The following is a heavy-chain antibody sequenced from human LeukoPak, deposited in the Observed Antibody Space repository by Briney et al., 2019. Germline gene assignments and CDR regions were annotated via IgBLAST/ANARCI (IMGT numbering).Heavy chain of an antibody. D-gene: IGHD7-27*01. CDR3: ARGANWGSPDY. V-gene: IGHV4-59*12. CDR1: GGSMSSYY. Sequence: SETLSLTCTVSGGSMSSYYWSWIRQPPGKGLEWIAYIYYNGGTKYNPSLKSRVTISVDTSKNQFSLKMSSVTAADTAVYYCARGANWGSPDYWGQGTLVTVSS. CDR2: IYYNGGT. J-gene: IGHJ4*02.